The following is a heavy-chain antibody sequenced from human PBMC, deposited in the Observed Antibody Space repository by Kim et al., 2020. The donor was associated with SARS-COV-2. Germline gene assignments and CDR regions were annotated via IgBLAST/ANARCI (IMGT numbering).Heavy chain of an antibody. D-gene: IGHD1-26*01. CDR1: GFTFSSYE. CDR2: LSSSGTTI. J-gene: IGHJ4*02. Sequence: GGSLRLSCAASGFTFSSYEMNWVRQAPGKGLEWVSYLSSSGTTIYYADSVKGRFTISRDNAKNSLYLQMNSLRAEDTAVYYCARGGMGVTPFDYWGQGTLVTVSS. V-gene: IGHV3-48*03. CDR3: ARGGMGVTPFDY.